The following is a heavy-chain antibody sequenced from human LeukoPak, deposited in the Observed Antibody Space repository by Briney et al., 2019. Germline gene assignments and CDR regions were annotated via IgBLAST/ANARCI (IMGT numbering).Heavy chain of an antibody. CDR2: IYYSGST. J-gene: IGHJ3*02. Sequence: SETLSLTCTVSGGSISSSSYYWGWIRQPPGKGLEWIGSIYYSGSTYYNPSLKSRVTISVDTSKNQFSLKLSSVTAADTAVYYCARVASADSVRITMFFDIWGQGTMVTVSS. CDR1: GGSISSSSYY. V-gene: IGHV4-39*07. D-gene: IGHD3-10*02. CDR3: ARVASADSVRITMFFDI.